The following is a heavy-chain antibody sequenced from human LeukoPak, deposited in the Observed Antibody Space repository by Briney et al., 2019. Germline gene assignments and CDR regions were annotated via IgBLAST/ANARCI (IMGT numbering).Heavy chain of an antibody. CDR2: IIPILGIA. Sequence: GASVKVSCKASGGTFSSYAISWVRQAPGQGLEWMGRIIPILGIANYAQKFQGRVTITADKSTSTAYMELSSLRSEDTAVYYCAREPGGGGFDYWGQGTLVTVSS. CDR3: AREPGGGGFDY. J-gene: IGHJ4*02. V-gene: IGHV1-69*04. D-gene: IGHD2-8*02. CDR1: GGTFSSYA.